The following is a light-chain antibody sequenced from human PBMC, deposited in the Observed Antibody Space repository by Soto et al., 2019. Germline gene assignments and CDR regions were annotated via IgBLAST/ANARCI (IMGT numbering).Light chain of an antibody. CDR1: QTISNTF. CDR3: QQSIGSPT. V-gene: IGKV3-20*01. CDR2: GSS. Sequence: DSVVKQSTGPLSLSPGERATVSCRASQTISNTFLAWYQQRPGQAPRLLIYGSSGRAAGIPDRFSGSGSGSDITLSISRLDPHDIPVDYCQQSIGSPTYGRGTKVDIK. J-gene: IGKJ3*01.